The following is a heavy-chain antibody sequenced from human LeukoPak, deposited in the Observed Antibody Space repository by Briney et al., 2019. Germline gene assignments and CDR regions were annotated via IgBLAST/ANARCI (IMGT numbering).Heavy chain of an antibody. CDR2: IYHSGST. CDR1: GGSISSGGYS. V-gene: IGHV4-30-2*01. Sequence: PSQTLSLTCAVSGGSISSGGYSWSWIRQPPGKGLEWIGYIYHSGSTYYNPSLKSRVTISVDRSKNQFSLKLSSVTAADTAVYYCARGENDILTGYYLPDYWGQGTLVTVSS. D-gene: IGHD3-9*01. J-gene: IGHJ4*02. CDR3: ARGENDILTGYYLPDY.